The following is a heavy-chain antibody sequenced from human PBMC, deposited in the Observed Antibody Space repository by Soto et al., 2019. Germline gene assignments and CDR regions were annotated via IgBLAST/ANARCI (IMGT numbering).Heavy chain of an antibody. CDR2: IYYSGTT. V-gene: IGHV4-30-4*01. D-gene: IGHD5-18*01. CDR1: GGSISSGDHY. CDR3: ARALIQLWPHYYYGMDV. J-gene: IGHJ6*02. Sequence: SETLSLTCTVSGGSISSGDHYWSWIRQPPGKGLEWIGYIYYSGTTYYNPSLKSRVTISVDTSENQFSLKVNSVTAADTAVYYCARALIQLWPHYYYGMDVWGQGTTVTVSS.